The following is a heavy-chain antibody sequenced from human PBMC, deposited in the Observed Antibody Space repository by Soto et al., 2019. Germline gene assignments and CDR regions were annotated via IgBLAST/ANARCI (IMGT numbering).Heavy chain of an antibody. V-gene: IGHV1-2*04. CDR3: ARAGGGDSSGYYRPGWSYYYGMDV. J-gene: IGHJ6*02. CDR2: INPNSGGT. D-gene: IGHD3-22*01. Sequence: ASVKVSCKASGYTFTGYYMHWVRQAPGQGLEWMGWINPNSGGTNYAQKFQGWVTMTRDTSISTAYMELSRLRSDDTAVYYCARAGGGDSSGYYRPGWSYYYGMDVWGQGTTVTSP. CDR1: GYTFTGYY.